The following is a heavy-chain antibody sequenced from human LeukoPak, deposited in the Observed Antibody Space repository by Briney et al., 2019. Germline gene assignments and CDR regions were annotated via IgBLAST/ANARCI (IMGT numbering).Heavy chain of an antibody. Sequence: ASVKVSCKASGYTFINYDIRWVRQAPGQGLEWMGWISGYNGNTNYAQKFQGRVTMTTDTSTSTAYMELRSLRSDDTAVYYCARGGHDYGDYSPWGQGTLVTVSS. CDR3: ARGGHDYGDYSP. CDR2: ISGYNGNT. J-gene: IGHJ5*02. D-gene: IGHD4-17*01. CDR1: GYTFINYD. V-gene: IGHV1-18*01.